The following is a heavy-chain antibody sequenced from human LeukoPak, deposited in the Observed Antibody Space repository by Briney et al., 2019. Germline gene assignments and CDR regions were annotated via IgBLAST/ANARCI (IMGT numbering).Heavy chain of an antibody. D-gene: IGHD3-3*01. CDR3: ARPSITISYYYGMDV. J-gene: IGHJ6*02. V-gene: IGHV1-69*04. CDR1: GGTFSSYA. Sequence: ASVKVSCKASGGTFSSYAISWVRQAPGQGLEWMGRIIPILGIANYAQKFQGRVTITAHKSTSTAYMELSSLRSEDTAVYYCARPSITISYYYGMDVWGQGTTVTVSS. CDR2: IIPILGIA.